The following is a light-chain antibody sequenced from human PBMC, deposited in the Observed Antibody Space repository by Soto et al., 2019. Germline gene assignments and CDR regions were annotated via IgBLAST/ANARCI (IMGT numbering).Light chain of an antibody. V-gene: IGLV2-14*03. CDR1: SRDVTDSDS. CDR2: DFT. CDR3: VSYTSPCTYV. Sequence: QSVLTQPASVSGSPGQSVTISCAGASRDVTDSDSVSWYQHRPGEAPELKILDFTYRPSGVSDRFSGSLSADTASLTISGVQVEDEGDYYCVSYTSPCTYVFGPGTKVTVL. J-gene: IGLJ1*01.